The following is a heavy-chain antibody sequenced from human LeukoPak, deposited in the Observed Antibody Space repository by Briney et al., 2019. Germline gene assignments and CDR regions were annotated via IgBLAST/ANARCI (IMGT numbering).Heavy chain of an antibody. J-gene: IGHJ6*02. CDR3: AKILTTVTSYYYGMDV. V-gene: IGHV3-30-3*02. D-gene: IGHD4-17*01. CDR2: ISYDGSNK. CDR1: GFTFSSYA. Sequence: PGRSLRLSCAASGFTFSSYAMHWVRQAPGKGLEWEAVISYDGSNKYYADSVKGRFTISRDNSKNTLYLQMNSLRAEDTAIYYCAKILTTVTSYYYGMDVWGQGTTVTVSS.